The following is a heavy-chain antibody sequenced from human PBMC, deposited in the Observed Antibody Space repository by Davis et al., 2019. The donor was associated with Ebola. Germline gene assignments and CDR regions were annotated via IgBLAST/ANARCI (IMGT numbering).Heavy chain of an antibody. CDR1: GFTFSDYY. Sequence: GESLKISCAASGFTFSDYYMTWIRQASGKGLEWVGRIRSKANSYATAYAASVKGRFTISRDDSKNTAYLQMNSLKTEDTAVYYCTLTTVTTDVWGQGTTVTVSS. CDR2: IRSKANSYAT. V-gene: IGHV3-73*01. CDR3: TLTTVTTDV. D-gene: IGHD4-17*01. J-gene: IGHJ6*02.